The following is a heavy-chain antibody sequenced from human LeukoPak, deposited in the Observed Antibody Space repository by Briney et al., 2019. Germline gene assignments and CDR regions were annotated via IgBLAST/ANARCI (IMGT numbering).Heavy chain of an antibody. CDR2: RNDSGGT. CDR1: GGTFSGYY. V-gene: IGHV4-34*01. J-gene: IGHJ3*02. Sequence: SETLSLTCAVYGGTFSGYYWSRIRQPPGKRLEWVGERNDSGGTNYNPSLKSRVTISADKSKNQVSLKLTSVTAADTAVYYCARRRSAGAFDIWGQGTMVTVSS. CDR3: ARRRSAGAFDI.